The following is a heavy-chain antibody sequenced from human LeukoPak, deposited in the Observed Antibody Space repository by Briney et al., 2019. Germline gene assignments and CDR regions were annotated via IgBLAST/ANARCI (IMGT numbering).Heavy chain of an antibody. CDR1: GFTVSSNY. Sequence: GGSLRLSCAASGFTVSSNYMSWVRQAPGKGLEWVSVIYSGGSTYYADSVKGRFTISRDNSKNTLYLQMNSLRAEDTAVYYCAREGRWLQLNDYWGQGTLVTVSS. CDR3: AREGRWLQLNDY. J-gene: IGHJ4*02. CDR2: IYSGGST. D-gene: IGHD5-24*01. V-gene: IGHV3-53*01.